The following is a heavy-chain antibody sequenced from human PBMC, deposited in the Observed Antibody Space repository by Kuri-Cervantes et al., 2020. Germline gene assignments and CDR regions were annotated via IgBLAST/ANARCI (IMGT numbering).Heavy chain of an antibody. CDR3: ARSDRRYSGYVGKRSGNGLDAFDI. J-gene: IGHJ3*02. V-gene: IGHV1-18*04. Sequence: ASVKVSCKASGYTFTAYYIHWVRQAPGQGLEWMGWISAYNGDTNYAQKLQGRVTMTTDTSTSTAYMELRSLRSDDTAVYYCARSDRRYSGYVGKRSGNGLDAFDIWGQGTMVTDSS. CDR2: ISAYNGDT. CDR1: GYTFTAYY. D-gene: IGHD5-12*01.